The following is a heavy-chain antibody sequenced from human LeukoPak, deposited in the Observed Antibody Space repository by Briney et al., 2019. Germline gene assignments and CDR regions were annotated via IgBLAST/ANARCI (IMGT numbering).Heavy chain of an antibody. CDR3: ARDRESDIVVVPAAIRWFDP. Sequence: ASVKVSCKASGGTFSSYAISWVRQAPGQGLEWMGWISAYNGNTNYAQKLQGRVTMTTDTSTSTAYMELRSLRSDDTAVYYCARDRESDIVVVPAAIRWFDPWGQGTLVTVSS. J-gene: IGHJ5*02. V-gene: IGHV1-18*01. D-gene: IGHD2-2*02. CDR2: ISAYNGNT. CDR1: GGTFSSYA.